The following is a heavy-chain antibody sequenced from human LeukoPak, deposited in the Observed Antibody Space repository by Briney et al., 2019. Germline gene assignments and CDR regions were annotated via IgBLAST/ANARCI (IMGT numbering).Heavy chain of an antibody. CDR3: ARGKSSGWYTFDY. V-gene: IGHV4-38-2*01. D-gene: IGHD6-19*01. CDR2: IYHSGST. Sequence: SETLSLTCAVSGYSISSGYYWGWIRQPPGKGLEWIGSIYHSGSTYHNPSLKSRVTISVDTSKNQFSLKLSSVTAADTAVYYCARGKSSGWYTFDYWGQGTLVTVSS. CDR1: GYSISSGYY. J-gene: IGHJ4*02.